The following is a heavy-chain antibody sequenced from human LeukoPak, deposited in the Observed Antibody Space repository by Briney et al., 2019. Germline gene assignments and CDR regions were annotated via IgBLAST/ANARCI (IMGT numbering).Heavy chain of an antibody. V-gene: IGHV4-34*01. CDR2: INHSGST. J-gene: IGHJ5*02. Sequence: SETLSLTCAVYGGSFSGYYWNWIRQPPGKGLEWIGEINHSGSTNYNPSLKSRVTISVDTSKNQFSLKLSSVTAADTAVYYCARGGLYSSSWSSLGANWFDPWGQGTLVTVSS. D-gene: IGHD6-13*01. CDR3: ARGGLYSSSWSSLGANWFDP. CDR1: GGSFSGYY.